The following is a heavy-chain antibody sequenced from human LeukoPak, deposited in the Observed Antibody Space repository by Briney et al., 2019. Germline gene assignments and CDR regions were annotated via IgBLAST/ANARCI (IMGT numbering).Heavy chain of an antibody. V-gene: IGHV1-8*01. D-gene: IGHD2-21*02. CDR1: GYTFTSYD. CDR2: MNPNSGNT. J-gene: IGHJ4*02. CDR3: ARGREVTQGLADY. Sequence: ASVKVSCKASGYTFTSYDINWVRQATGQGLEWTGWMNPNSGNTGYAQKFQGRVTMTRNTSISTAYMELSSLRSEDTAVYYCARGREVTQGLADYWGQGTLVTVSS.